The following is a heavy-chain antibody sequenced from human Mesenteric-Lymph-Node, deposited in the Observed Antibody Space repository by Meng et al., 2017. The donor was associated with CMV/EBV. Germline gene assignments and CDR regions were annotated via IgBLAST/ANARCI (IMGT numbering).Heavy chain of an antibody. D-gene: IGHD5-18*01. J-gene: IGHJ4*02. CDR3: EVTSFYFDY. CDR2: IKQDGSEK. Sequence: GESLKTSCAASRFTFSSYWMSWVRQAPGKGLEWVANIKQDGSEKYYVDSVKGRFTISRDNAKNSLYLQMNSLRAEDTAVYYCEVTSFYFDYWGQGTLVTVSS. V-gene: IGHV3-7*01. CDR1: RFTFSSYW.